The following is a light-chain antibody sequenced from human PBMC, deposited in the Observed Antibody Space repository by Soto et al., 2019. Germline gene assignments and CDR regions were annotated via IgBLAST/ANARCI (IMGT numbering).Light chain of an antibody. CDR1: SSDVGGHNY. V-gene: IGLV2-14*01. CDR3: SANAGGSTLV. CDR2: EVT. J-gene: IGLJ2*01. Sequence: QSVLTQPASVSGSPGQSITISCTGTSSDVGGHNYVSWYRQDPGKAPKLIIYEVTNRPSGVSNRFSGSKSGNTASLTISGLQAEDEADYYCSANAGGSTLVFGGGTKLTVL.